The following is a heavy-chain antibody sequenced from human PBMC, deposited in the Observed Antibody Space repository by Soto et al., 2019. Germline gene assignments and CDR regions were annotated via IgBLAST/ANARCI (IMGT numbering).Heavy chain of an antibody. CDR3: VKDDGGYPSTAPP. CDR2: ISGSGDRT. V-gene: IGHV3-23*01. D-gene: IGHD3-22*01. Sequence: EVQLLESGGGLVQPGGSLRLSCAASGITISNYPMSWVRQAPGKGLDWVSGISGSGDRTYYADSAKGRFSISKDISKNSLSLQLDSLGVEDTAVYFCVKDDGGYPSTAPPWGQGTRVTVSS. CDR1: GITISNYP. J-gene: IGHJ5*02.